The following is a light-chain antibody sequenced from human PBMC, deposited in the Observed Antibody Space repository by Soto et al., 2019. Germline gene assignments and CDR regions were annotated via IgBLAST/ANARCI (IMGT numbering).Light chain of an antibody. CDR3: QQYYSTPRT. Sequence: DIVMTQSPDSPALSQGDRPPITRKSSRRFFYSSNNKNYLAWYQQKTGQPPKMXIYWESTRASGVPDRLSGSGSGTDLNLTISRLQAEDVAVYYCQQYYSTPRTFGQGTKVDIK. J-gene: IGKJ1*01. CDR1: RRFFYSSNNKNY. CDR2: WES. V-gene: IGKV4-1*01.